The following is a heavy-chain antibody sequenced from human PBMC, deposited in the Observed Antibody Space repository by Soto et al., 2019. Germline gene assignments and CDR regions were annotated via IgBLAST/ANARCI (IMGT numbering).Heavy chain of an antibody. CDR1: GGSISSSSYY. CDR3: ARQIVVVPAATWGAWYFDL. V-gene: IGHV4-39*01. D-gene: IGHD2-2*01. CDR2: IYYSGST. J-gene: IGHJ2*01. Sequence: QLQLQESGPGLVKPSETLSLTCTVSGGSISSSSYYWGWIRQPPGKGLEWIGSIYYSGSTYYNPSVKSRVTISVDTYKNQLSPKLSSVTAADAAVYYCARQIVVVPAATWGAWYFDLWGRGTLVTVSS.